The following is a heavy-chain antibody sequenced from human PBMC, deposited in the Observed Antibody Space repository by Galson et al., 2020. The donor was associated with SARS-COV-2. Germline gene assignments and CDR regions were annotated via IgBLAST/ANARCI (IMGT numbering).Heavy chain of an antibody. J-gene: IGHJ6*02. D-gene: IGHD3-9*01. Sequence: ASVKVSCKASGYTFTSYGISWVRQAPGQGLEWMGWISAYNGKTNYAQKLQGRVTMTTDTSTSTAYMELRSLRSDDTAVYYCARDDWDYNYYYGMDVWGQGTTVTVSS. CDR3: ARDDWDYNYYYGMDV. CDR2: ISAYNGKT. V-gene: IGHV1-18*01. CDR1: GYTFTSYG.